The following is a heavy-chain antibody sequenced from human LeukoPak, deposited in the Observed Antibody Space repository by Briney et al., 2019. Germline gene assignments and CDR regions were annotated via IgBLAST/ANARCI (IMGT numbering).Heavy chain of an antibody. Sequence: SEGSLRLSCAASGFTVSSNYMSWVRQAPGKGLEWVSVIYSGGSTYYADSVKGRFTISRDNSKNTLYLQMNSLRAEDTAVYYCARDPYCSSTSCQFDYWGQGTLVTVSS. V-gene: IGHV3-53*01. CDR1: GFTVSSNY. J-gene: IGHJ4*02. CDR3: ARDPYCSSTSCQFDY. CDR2: IYSGGST. D-gene: IGHD2-2*01.